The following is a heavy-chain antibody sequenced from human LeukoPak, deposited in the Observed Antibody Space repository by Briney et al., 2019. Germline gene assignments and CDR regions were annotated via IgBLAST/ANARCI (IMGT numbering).Heavy chain of an antibody. CDR1: GGSISSSSYY. CDR3: ARGTKLLWFGELLFDAFDI. CDR2: IYYSGST. D-gene: IGHD3-10*01. V-gene: IGHV4-39*07. Sequence: SETLSLTCTVSGGSISSSSYYWGWIRQPPGKGLEWIGSIYYSGSTYYNPSLKSRVTISVDTSKNQFSLKLSSVNAADTAVYYCARGTKLLWFGELLFDAFDIWGQGTMVTVSS. J-gene: IGHJ3*02.